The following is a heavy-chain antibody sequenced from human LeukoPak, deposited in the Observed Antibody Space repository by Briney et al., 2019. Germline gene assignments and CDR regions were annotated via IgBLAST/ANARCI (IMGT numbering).Heavy chain of an antibody. J-gene: IGHJ6*03. Sequence: SETLSLTCTVSGGSISTSSYYWGWIRQPPGQGLEWIGSISESGRTYYNPSLKSRVIISVDTSRKHFSLKLSSVTAADTAVYYCARHCTGDICAAYYFYYYMDVWGKGTTVTVSS. D-gene: IGHD2-8*02. V-gene: IGHV4-39*02. CDR1: GGSISTSSYY. CDR2: ISESGRT. CDR3: ARHCTGDICAAYYFYYYMDV.